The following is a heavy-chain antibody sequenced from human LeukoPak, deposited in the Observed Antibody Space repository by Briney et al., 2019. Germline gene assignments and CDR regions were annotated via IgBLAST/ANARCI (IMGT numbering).Heavy chain of an antibody. CDR1: GFTFEDYA. CDR2: ISWNSGCI. J-gene: IGHJ6*03. Sequence: GRSLRLSCAASGFTFEDYAMHWVRQAPGKGLEWVSGISWNSGCIFYVDSVKGRFTISRDNAKNPLYLKMNSLRTEDTALYYCAKGDTAMVYYYIDVWGKGTTVTVSS. CDR3: AKGDTAMVYYYIDV. V-gene: IGHV3-9*01. D-gene: IGHD5-18*01.